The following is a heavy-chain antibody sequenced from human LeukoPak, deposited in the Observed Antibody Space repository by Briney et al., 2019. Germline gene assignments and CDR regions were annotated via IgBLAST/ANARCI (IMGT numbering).Heavy chain of an antibody. D-gene: IGHD3-22*01. CDR3: ARLTAVNYFDY. J-gene: IGHJ4*02. CDR2: IYYSGST. Sequence: SVTLSLTCTVSGGSISSSSYYWGWIRQPPGKGLEWIGSIYYSGSTYYNPSLKSRVTISVDTSKNQFSLKLSSVTAADTAVYYCARLTAVNYFDYWGQGTLVTVSS. CDR1: GGSISSSSYY. V-gene: IGHV4-39*01.